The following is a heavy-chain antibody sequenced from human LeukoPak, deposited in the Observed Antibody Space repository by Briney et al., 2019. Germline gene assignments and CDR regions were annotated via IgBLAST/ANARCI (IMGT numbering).Heavy chain of an antibody. J-gene: IGHJ3*02. Sequence: PGGSLRLSCAASGFTFSSYAMHWVRQAPGKGLEWVAVISYDGSNKYYADSVKGRFTIPRDNSKNTLYLQMNSLRAEDTAVYYCAREVVVVPAAMGVGAFDIWGQGTMVTVSS. D-gene: IGHD2-2*01. CDR3: AREVVVVPAAMGVGAFDI. CDR2: ISYDGSNK. V-gene: IGHV3-30*04. CDR1: GFTFSSYA.